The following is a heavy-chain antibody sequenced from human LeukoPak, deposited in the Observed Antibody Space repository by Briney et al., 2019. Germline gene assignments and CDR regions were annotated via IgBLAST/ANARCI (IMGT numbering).Heavy chain of an antibody. CDR1: AYTFTDYY. J-gene: IGHJ5*02. D-gene: IGHD3-10*01. V-gene: IGHV1-2*02. CDR2: INPNNGGT. Sequence: ASVKVSCKASAYTFTDYYMHWVRLAPGQGLEWMGWINPNNGGTKYAQKFQGRVTMTSDTSLSTAYMQLNSLTSDDTAVYYCASPDYYGSGSYKFDPWGQGTLVTVSS. CDR3: ASPDYYGSGSYKFDP.